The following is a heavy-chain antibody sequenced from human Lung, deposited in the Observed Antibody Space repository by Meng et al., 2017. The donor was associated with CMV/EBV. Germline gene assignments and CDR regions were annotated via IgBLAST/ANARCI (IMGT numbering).Heavy chain of an antibody. CDR2: INPNSGGT. CDR1: GYTFTGYY. Sequence: ASXXVSXKASGYTFTGYYMHWVRQAPGQGLEWMGWINPNSGGTNYAQKFQGRVTMTRDTSISTAYMEMSRLRSDDTAVYYCASRLGYCSSTSCYEGNYYFDYWXQGTLVTVSS. V-gene: IGHV1-2*02. J-gene: IGHJ4*02. D-gene: IGHD2-2*01. CDR3: ASRLGYCSSTSCYEGNYYFDY.